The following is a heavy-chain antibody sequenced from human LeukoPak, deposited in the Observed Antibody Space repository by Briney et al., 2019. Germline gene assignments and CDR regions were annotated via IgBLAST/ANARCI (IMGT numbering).Heavy chain of an antibody. Sequence: PSGTLFLTCAVSGGSNSSSNWWSWVRQPPGKGLEWIGSIYYSGSTYYNPSLKSRVTISVDTSKNQFSLKLSSVTAADTAVYYCARNEDFYFDYWGQGTLVTVSS. CDR1: GGSNSSSNW. CDR3: ARNEDFYFDY. J-gene: IGHJ4*02. V-gene: IGHV4-4*02. CDR2: IYYSGST. D-gene: IGHD2-15*01.